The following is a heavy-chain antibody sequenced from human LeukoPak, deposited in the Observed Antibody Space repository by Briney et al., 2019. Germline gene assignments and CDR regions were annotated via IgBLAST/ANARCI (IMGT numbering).Heavy chain of an antibody. CDR2: ICAYNGNT. V-gene: IGHV1-18*01. D-gene: IGHD2-2*01. CDR3: ARGRRQLAHNWFDP. J-gene: IGHJ5*02. CDR1: GYTFTSYG. Sequence: ASVKVSCKASGYTFTSYGISWARRAPGQGLEWRGWICAYNGNTNYAQKLQGRVTMTTDTSTSTAYMELRSLRSDDTAVYYCARGRRQLAHNWFDPWGQGTLVTVSS.